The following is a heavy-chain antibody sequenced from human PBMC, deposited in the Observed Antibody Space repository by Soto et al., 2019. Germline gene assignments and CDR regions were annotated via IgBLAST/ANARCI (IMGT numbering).Heavy chain of an antibody. CDR1: GYTFSNYD. CDR2: VNSNNVDT. J-gene: IGHJ4*02. D-gene: IGHD3-10*01. V-gene: IGHV1-8*01. Sequence: QVQLVQSGAELKKPGASVKVSCKASGYTFSNYDMNWVRQATGQGPEWIGWVNSNNVDTVYAQKFQGRVTLTTDISTTTAYMELTSLRSEDTAIYYCAKVSRKGSAIDFDYWGQGTLITVSS. CDR3: AKVSRKGSAIDFDY.